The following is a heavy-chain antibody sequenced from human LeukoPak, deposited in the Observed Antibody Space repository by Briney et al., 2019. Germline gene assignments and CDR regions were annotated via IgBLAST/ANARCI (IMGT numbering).Heavy chain of an antibody. CDR1: GFTFSNNW. V-gene: IGHV3-7*01. CDR2: IKKDRSEK. J-gene: IGHJ5*02. Sequence: GGSLRLSCAASGFTFSNNWMSWVRQAPGKGLECVAYIKKDRSEKYYINSVKGRFTISRDNAKNSLYLQMDSLRAEGTALYYCVKDASTAWGQGTLVTVSS. D-gene: IGHD2-8*02. CDR3: VKDASTA.